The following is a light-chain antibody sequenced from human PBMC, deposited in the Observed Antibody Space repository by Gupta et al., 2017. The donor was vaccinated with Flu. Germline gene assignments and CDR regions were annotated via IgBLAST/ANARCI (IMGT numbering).Light chain of an antibody. CDR2: KIS. CDR3: TQAKQFPGT. J-gene: IGKJ1*01. CDR1: QSLVHSDGTNY. V-gene: IGKV2-24*01. Sequence: DIVMTQTPLSSLVTLGKPASISCTSSQSLVHSDGTNYLSWLHQRPGQPPRLLIYKISDRLSGVPDRFSGSGAGTDFTLEISRGEAEDVGIYYCTQAKQFPGTFGQGTKVEIK.